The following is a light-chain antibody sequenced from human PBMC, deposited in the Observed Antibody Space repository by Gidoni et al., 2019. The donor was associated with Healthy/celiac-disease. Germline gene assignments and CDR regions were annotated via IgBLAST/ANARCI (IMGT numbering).Light chain of an antibody. CDR2: AAS. CDR3: QQSYSTLFT. CDR1: QSISSY. Sequence: DNKMNQSPSSLSASVEDRVTITCRKSQSISSYLNWYQQKPGKAPNLLIYAASSLQSGVPSRFSGSGSGTDFTLTISSLQPEDFATYYCQQSYSTLFTFGHGTKVDIK. J-gene: IGKJ3*01. V-gene: IGKV1-39*01.